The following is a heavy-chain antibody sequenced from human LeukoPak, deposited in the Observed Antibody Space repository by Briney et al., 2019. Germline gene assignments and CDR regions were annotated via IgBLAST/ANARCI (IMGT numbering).Heavy chain of an antibody. J-gene: IGHJ4*02. CDR2: VYSSGST. CDR1: GFTVSSNY. V-gene: IGHV4-59*02. CDR3: ARGPVFPSDS. Sequence: PGGSLRLSCAASGFTVSSNYMSWVRQAPGKGLEWIGYVYSSGSTNYNPSLKSRITISVDTSKNQFSLKLSSVTAADTAVYYCARGPVFPSDSWGQGTLVTVSS. D-gene: IGHD2-21*01.